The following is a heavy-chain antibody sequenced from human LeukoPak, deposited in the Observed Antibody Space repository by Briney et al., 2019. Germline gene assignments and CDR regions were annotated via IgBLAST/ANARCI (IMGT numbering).Heavy chain of an antibody. J-gene: IGHJ4*02. CDR3: ARDFHGYSSDY. CDR2: IWYDGSNK. Sequence: GGALRLSCAASGFTFSSYWMHWVRQAPGKGLEWVAVIWYDGSNKYYADSVKGRFTISRDNSKNTLYLQMNSLRAEDTAVYYCARDFHGYSSDYWGQGTLVTVSS. CDR1: GFTFSSYW. D-gene: IGHD6-13*01. V-gene: IGHV3-33*08.